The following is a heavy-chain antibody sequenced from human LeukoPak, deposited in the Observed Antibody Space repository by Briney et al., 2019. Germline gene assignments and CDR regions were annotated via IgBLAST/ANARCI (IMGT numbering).Heavy chain of an antibody. CDR2: IRYDGSNK. Sequence: GGSLRLSCAASGFTFSSYGMHWVRQAPGKGLEWVAFIRYDGSNKYYADSVKGRLTISRDNSKNTLYLQMNSLRAEDTAVYYCAKAHDYDFWSGYPSDYWGQGTLVTVSS. V-gene: IGHV3-30*02. J-gene: IGHJ4*02. CDR3: AKAHDYDFWSGYPSDY. CDR1: GFTFSSYG. D-gene: IGHD3-3*01.